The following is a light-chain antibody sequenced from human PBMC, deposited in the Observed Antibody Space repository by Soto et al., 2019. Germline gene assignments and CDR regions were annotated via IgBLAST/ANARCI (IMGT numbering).Light chain of an antibody. V-gene: IGKV3-11*01. CDR3: PPLDNPQCT. J-gene: IGKJ1*01. CDR1: QSVSTY. Sequence: IVLTQSSATLPVSPGERATLSCRASQSVSTYLAWYQQKPGQAPRLLIYGVSSRATGIPDRFSGSGSGTDFALTIRRLEPEDFAVYYCPPLDNPQCTFGQGTKVDI. CDR2: GVS.